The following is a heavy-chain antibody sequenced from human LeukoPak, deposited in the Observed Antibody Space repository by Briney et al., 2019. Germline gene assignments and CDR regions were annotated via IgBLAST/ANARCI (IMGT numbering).Heavy chain of an antibody. Sequence: GGSLRLSCAASGFTFDDYAMHWVRQAPGKGLEWVSGISWNSGSIGYADSVKGRFTISRDNAKSSLYLQMNSLRAEDTALYYCARYFWSDPYYYGMDVWGQGTTVTVSS. CDR3: ARYFWSDPYYYGMDV. CDR1: GFTFDDYA. CDR2: ISWNSGSI. J-gene: IGHJ6*02. D-gene: IGHD3-3*01. V-gene: IGHV3-9*01.